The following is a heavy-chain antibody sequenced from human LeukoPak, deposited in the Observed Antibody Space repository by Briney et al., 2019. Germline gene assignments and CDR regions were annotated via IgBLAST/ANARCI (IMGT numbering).Heavy chain of an antibody. CDR3: ASRRATGLAFDI. D-gene: IGHD1-26*01. Sequence: SQTLSLTCAISGDSVSSKSAARNWIRQSPSRGLEWLGRTYYRSKWYNDYAVSVKSRITINPDTSKNQFSLQLNSVTPEDTAVYYCASRRATGLAFDIWGQGTMVTVSS. CDR2: TYYRSKWYN. CDR1: GDSVSSKSAA. J-gene: IGHJ3*02. V-gene: IGHV6-1*01.